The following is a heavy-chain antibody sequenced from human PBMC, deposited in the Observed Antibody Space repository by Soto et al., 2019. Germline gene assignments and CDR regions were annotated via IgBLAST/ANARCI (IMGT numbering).Heavy chain of an antibody. CDR1: GGSISSYY. V-gene: IGHV4-59*01. J-gene: IGHJ6*03. CDR2: VYYSGST. Sequence: SETLSLTCTVSGGSISSYYWSWILQPPGKGLEWIGYVYYSGSTNYNPSLKSRVTISVDTSKNQFSLKLTSVTAADTAMYYCATGGRSAYYYYMGVWGKGTTVTVSS. CDR3: ATGGRSAYYYYMGV.